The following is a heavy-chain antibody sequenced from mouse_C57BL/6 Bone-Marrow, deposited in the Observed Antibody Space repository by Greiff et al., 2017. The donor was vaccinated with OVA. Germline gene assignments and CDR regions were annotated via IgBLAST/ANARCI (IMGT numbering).Heavy chain of an antibody. V-gene: IGHV5-9*01. D-gene: IGHD2-2*01. J-gene: IGHJ4*01. CDR1: GFTFSSYT. Sequence: EVQRVESGGGLVKPGGSLKLSCAASGFTFSSYTMSWVRQTPEKRLEWVATISGGGGNTYYPDSVKGRFTISRDNAKNPLYLQRSSLRCEDTALYYGARRGTMVTTHYYAMDYWGQGTSVTVSS. CDR3: ARRGTMVTTHYYAMDY. CDR2: ISGGGGNT.